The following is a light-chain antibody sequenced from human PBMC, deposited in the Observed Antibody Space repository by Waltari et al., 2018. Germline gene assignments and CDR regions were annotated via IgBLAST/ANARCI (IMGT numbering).Light chain of an antibody. CDR2: DAS. CDR1: QSISRY. J-gene: IGKJ1*01. V-gene: IGKV3-20*01. CDR3: QKYGSLPAT. Sequence: IMLTQSPGTLPLSPGERATLSCRASQSISRYLAWYQHKPGQAPRLLIYDASSRATGIPDRFSGSGSGTDFSLTISRLEPEDFAVYYCQKYGSLPATFGQGTKVEIK.